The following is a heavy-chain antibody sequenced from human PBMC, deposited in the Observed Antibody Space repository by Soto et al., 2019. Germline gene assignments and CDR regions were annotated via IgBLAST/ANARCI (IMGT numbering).Heavy chain of an antibody. CDR2: IKSKTDGGTT. CDR3: CTGVGGVRSGALAY. J-gene: IGHJ1*01. Sequence: EVRLMESGGGLVKPGGSLRVSCAASGFTFSSAWMFWVRQAPGKGPEWVGRIKSKTDGGTTDYTTRVKDRFTISREDSRNTLYLEISSLDMEDTAVYYCCTGVGGVRSGALAYWGQGVLVTVFS. CDR1: GFTFSSAW. D-gene: IGHD3-10*01. V-gene: IGHV3-15*07.